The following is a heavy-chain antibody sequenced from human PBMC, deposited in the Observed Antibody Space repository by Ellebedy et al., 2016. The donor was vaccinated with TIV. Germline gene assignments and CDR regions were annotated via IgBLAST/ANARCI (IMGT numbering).Heavy chain of an antibody. CDR1: GGPISRSSYY. J-gene: IGHJ5*02. V-gene: IGHV4-39*01. CDR3: ARWFGELLYVRWFDP. Sequence: GSLRLSCSVSGGPISRSSYYWGWIRQPPGRGREGLGGIFYSGSTDYNPSLKSRVTIPADTSKNQFSLRLSSVTAADTAVYYCARWFGELLYVRWFDPWGQGTLVTVSS. CDR2: IFYSGST. D-gene: IGHD3-10*01.